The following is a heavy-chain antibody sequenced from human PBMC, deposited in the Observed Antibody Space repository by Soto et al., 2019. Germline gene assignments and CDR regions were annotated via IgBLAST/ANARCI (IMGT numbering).Heavy chain of an antibody. CDR2: IRSKGYGGTT. CDR1: GFTFGDYA. Sequence: PVGSLRLSCTTSGFTFGDYAMSWFRQAPGKGLEWVGFIRSKGYGGTTQYAASVKGRLTISRDDSESIAYLQMDSLKTEDTALYYCARVGSASLMVVVIADHWGQGTQVTVSS. J-gene: IGHJ4*02. V-gene: IGHV3-49*03. CDR3: ARVGSASLMVVVIADH. D-gene: IGHD3-22*01.